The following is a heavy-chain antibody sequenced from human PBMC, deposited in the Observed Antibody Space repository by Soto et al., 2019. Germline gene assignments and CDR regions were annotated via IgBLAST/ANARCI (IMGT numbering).Heavy chain of an antibody. D-gene: IGHD3-9*01. J-gene: IGHJ3*02. Sequence: SETLSLTCTVSGGSISRGGYYWSWVRQDPGNGLEWIGYIYYSGSTYYNPSLKSRVTISVDTSKNQFSLKLSSVTAADTAVYYCARGYYDILTGASDAFDIWGQGTMVTVSS. CDR2: IYYSGST. CDR1: GGSISRGGYY. V-gene: IGHV4-31*03. CDR3: ARGYYDILTGASDAFDI.